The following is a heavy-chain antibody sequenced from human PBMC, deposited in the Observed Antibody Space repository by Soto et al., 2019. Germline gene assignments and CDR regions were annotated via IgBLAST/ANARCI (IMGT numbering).Heavy chain of an antibody. CDR3: ARAGAVAANGSDY. CDR2: INHSGST. Sequence: ASETLSLTCAVYGGSFSGYYWSWIRQPPGKGLEWIGEINHSGSTNYNPSLKSRVTISVDTSKNQFSLKLSSVTAADTAVYYCARAGAVAANGSDYWGQGTLVTVSS. V-gene: IGHV4-34*01. CDR1: GGSFSGYY. D-gene: IGHD6-19*01. J-gene: IGHJ4*02.